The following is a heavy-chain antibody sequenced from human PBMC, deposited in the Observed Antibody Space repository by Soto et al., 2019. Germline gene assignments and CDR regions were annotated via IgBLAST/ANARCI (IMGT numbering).Heavy chain of an antibody. CDR3: ARGRRYGDFLDP. CDR1: GCTFTSYA. D-gene: IGHD4-17*01. CDR2: INAANDNT. J-gene: IGHJ5*02. Sequence: QVQLVQSGAEEKKPGASVKVSCKASGCTFTSYAIHWVRQAPGQRLEWMGWINAANDNTQYSQKFEGRVTITRDRTASTAYMELSSLRSEDTAVCYCARGRRYGDFLDPWGQATLV. V-gene: IGHV1-3*05.